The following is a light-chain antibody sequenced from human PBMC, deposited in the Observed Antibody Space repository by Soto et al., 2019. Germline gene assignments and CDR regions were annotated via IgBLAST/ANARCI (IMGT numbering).Light chain of an antibody. CDR1: QSVSNNY. CDR3: QQNGSSPVT. Sequence: EIVLTQSPGTLSLSPGERATLSCRASQSVSNNYLAWYQQKPGQAPRLLIYGASSRATGIPDRFSGSGSGTDFTLTISRLEPEDSAVYFYQQNGSSPVTFGQGTRLEIK. CDR2: GAS. J-gene: IGKJ5*01. V-gene: IGKV3-20*01.